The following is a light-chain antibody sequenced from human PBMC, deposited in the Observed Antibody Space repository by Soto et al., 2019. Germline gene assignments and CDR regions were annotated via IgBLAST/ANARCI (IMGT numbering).Light chain of an antibody. CDR3: CSYTTSTTVV. CDR1: TSDVGGYNY. CDR2: EVS. V-gene: IGLV2-14*01. J-gene: IGLJ1*01. Sequence: QSALTQPASVSGSPGQSITISCTGTTSDVGGYNYVTWYQQYPGQAPKIIIYEVSKRPPGVSNRFSGSKSGNTASLTVSGLQAEDEGDYFCCSYTTSTTVVFGIGTKLTVL.